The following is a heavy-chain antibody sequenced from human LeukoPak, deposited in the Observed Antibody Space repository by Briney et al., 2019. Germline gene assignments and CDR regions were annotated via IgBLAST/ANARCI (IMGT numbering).Heavy chain of an antibody. J-gene: IGHJ3*02. Sequence: ASVKVSCKASGYTFTSYYMHWVRQAPGQGLEWMGIINPSGGSTSYAQKFQGRVTMTRDMSTSTVYMELSSLRSEDTAVYYCARGLIKYGDHVGAFDIWGQGTMVSVTS. CDR1: GYTFTSYY. D-gene: IGHD4-17*01. V-gene: IGHV1-46*01. CDR3: ARGLIKYGDHVGAFDI. CDR2: INPSGGST.